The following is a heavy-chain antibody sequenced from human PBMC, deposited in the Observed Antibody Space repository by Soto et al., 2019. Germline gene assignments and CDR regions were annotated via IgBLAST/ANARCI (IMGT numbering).Heavy chain of an antibody. CDR2: IYWDDDK. V-gene: IGHV2-5*02. D-gene: IGHD3-16*02. CDR1: GFSLSTSGVG. CDR3: AHSSLYDYVLGSYRYGPIDY. Sequence: QITLKESGPTLVKPTQTLTLTCTFSGFSLSTSGVGVGWIRQPPGKALEWLALIYWDDDKRYSPSLKSRLTITKDASKNQVVLTMTNMDPVDTATYYCAHSSLYDYVLGSYRYGPIDYLGQGTLVTVSS. J-gene: IGHJ4*02.